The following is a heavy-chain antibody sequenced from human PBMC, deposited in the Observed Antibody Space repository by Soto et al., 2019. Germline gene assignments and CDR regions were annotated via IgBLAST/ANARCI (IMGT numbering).Heavy chain of an antibody. Sequence: WRLLRVCCAASGVTLSSYCMSWVRQAPGKGLEWVANIKRDGSEKYYVDSVKGRFTISRDNAKNSLYLQMNSLKTEDTAVYYCARGPDRSGGGTMDYWGQGTLVTVSS. V-gene: IGHV3-7*03. CDR1: GVTLSSYC. CDR3: ARGPDRSGGGTMDY. CDR2: IKRDGSEK. D-gene: IGHD3-22*01. J-gene: IGHJ4*02.